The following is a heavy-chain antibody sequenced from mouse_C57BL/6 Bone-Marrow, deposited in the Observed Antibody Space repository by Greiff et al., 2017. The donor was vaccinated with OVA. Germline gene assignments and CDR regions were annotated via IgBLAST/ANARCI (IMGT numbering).Heavy chain of an antibody. D-gene: IGHD1-1*01. CDR3: TRRDSPSYGSSYFDY. CDR2: IRNKANNHAT. Sequence: EVKLQESGGGLVQPGGSMKLSCAASGFTFSDAWMDWVRQSPEKGLEWVAEIRNKANNHATYYAESVKGRFTISRDDSKSSVYLQMNSLRAEDTGIYYCTRRDSPSYGSSYFDYWGQGTTLTVSS. CDR1: GFTFSDAW. J-gene: IGHJ2*01. V-gene: IGHV6-6*01.